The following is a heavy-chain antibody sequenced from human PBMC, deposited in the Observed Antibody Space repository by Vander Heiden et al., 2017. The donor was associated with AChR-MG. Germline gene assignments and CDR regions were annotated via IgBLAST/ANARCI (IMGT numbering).Heavy chain of an antibody. V-gene: IGHV3-21*01. CDR3: ARLPPPQSDFWSGYYTDY. Sequence: EVQLVESGGGLVKPGGSLRLHCAASGFTFSSYSMNWGRQAPGKGLEWVSSISSSSSYIYYADSVKGRFTISRDNAKNSLYLQMNSLRAEDTAVYYCARLPPPQSDFWSGYYTDYWGQGTLVTVSS. CDR1: GFTFSSYS. J-gene: IGHJ4*02. CDR2: ISSSSSYI. D-gene: IGHD3-3*01.